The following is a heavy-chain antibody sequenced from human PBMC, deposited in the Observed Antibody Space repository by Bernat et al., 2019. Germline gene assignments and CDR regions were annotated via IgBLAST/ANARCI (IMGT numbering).Heavy chain of an antibody. J-gene: IGHJ4*02. D-gene: IGHD2-2*01. CDR1: GYSFTSYW. Sequence: EVQLVQSGAEVKKPGESLKISCKGSGYSFTSYWIGWVRQMPGKGLEWMGIIYPGDSDTRYSPSFQGQVTSSADKSISTAYLQWSSMKTSDTAMYYCARLGPAAPSGYPFDYWGQGTLVTVSS. V-gene: IGHV5-51*03. CDR2: IYPGDSDT. CDR3: ARLGPAAPSGYPFDY.